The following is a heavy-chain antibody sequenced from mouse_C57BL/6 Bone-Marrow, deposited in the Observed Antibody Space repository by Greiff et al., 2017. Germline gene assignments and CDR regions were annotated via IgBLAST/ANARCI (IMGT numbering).Heavy chain of an antibody. Sequence: EVQVVESGAGLVKPGGSLKLSCAASGFTFSSYAMSWVRQTPEKRLEWVAYISSGGDYIYYADTVKGRFTISRDNARNTLYLQMSSLKSEDTAMYYCTRDYYCRGTYAMDYWGQGTSVTVSA. CDR2: ISSGGDYI. CDR1: GFTFSSYA. CDR3: TRDYYCRGTYAMDY. D-gene: IGHD1-1*01. V-gene: IGHV5-9-1*02. J-gene: IGHJ4*01.